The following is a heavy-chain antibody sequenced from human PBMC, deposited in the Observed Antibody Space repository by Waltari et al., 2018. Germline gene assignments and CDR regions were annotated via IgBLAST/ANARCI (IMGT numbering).Heavy chain of an antibody. CDR2: IYHSGST. D-gene: IGHD1-26*01. Sequence: QVQLQESGPGLVKPSETLSLTCTVSGYSISSGYYWGWIRQPPGKGLEWIGSIYHSGSTYYNPSLKSRVTISVDTSKNQFSLKLSSVTAADTAVYYCARAYVGAPNHHFDYWGQGTLVTVSS. CDR3: ARAYVGAPNHHFDY. J-gene: IGHJ4*02. CDR1: GYSISSGYY. V-gene: IGHV4-38-2*02.